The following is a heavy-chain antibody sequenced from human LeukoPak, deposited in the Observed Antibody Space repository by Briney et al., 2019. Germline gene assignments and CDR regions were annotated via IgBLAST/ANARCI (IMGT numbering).Heavy chain of an antibody. CDR1: GGTFSSYA. V-gene: IGHV1-69*04. CDR3: ARLGGSNGS. D-gene: IGHD1-1*01. CDR2: IIPILGIA. Sequence: ASVKVSCKASGGTFSSYAISWVRQAPGQGLEWMGRIIPILGIANYAQKFQGRVTITADRSTSTAYMELSSLRSEDTAVYYCARLGGSNGSWGQGTLVTVSS. J-gene: IGHJ4*02.